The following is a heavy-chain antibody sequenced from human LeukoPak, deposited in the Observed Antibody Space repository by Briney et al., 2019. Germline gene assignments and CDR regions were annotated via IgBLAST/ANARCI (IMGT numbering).Heavy chain of an antibody. V-gene: IGHV1-69*13. J-gene: IGHJ6*02. D-gene: IGHD6-13*01. CDR3: ARDEGGAAAVHHGHYGMDV. CDR1: GGTFSRYA. CDR2: LIPILGTP. Sequence: GASVKVSCTASGGTFSRYAVSWVRQAPGQGLEWIGGLIPILGTPDYAQKFQGRVTINADESTTTVYMDLSGLRSEDTAVYYCARDEGGAAAVHHGHYGMDVWGQGTTVTVSS.